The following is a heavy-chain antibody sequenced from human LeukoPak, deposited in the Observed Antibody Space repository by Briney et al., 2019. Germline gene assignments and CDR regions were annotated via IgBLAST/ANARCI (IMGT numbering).Heavy chain of an antibody. CDR1: GFTFSSYW. Sequence: GGSLRLSCAASGFTFSSYWMHWVRQAPGKGLVWVSRINSDGSSTSYADSVKGRFTISRDNAKNTLYLQMNSLRAEDTAVYYCAKGGPNYDILTGYYNDWFDPWGQGTLVTVSS. D-gene: IGHD3-9*01. V-gene: IGHV3-74*01. CDR2: INSDGSST. J-gene: IGHJ5*02. CDR3: AKGGPNYDILTGYYNDWFDP.